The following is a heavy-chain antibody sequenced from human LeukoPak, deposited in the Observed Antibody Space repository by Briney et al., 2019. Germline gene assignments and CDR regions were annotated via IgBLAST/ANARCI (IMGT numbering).Heavy chain of an antibody. D-gene: IGHD3-22*01. V-gene: IGHV3-21*04. J-gene: IGHJ4*02. CDR1: GFTFSSYS. CDR3: ARDLWPKSSGYYPYYFDY. Sequence: PGGSLRLSCAASGFTFSSYSMNWVRQAPGKGLEWVSSISSSSSYIYYADSVKGRFTISRDNAKNSLYLQMNSLRAEDTAVYYCARDLWPKSSGYYPYYFDYWGQGTLVTVSS. CDR2: ISSSSSYI.